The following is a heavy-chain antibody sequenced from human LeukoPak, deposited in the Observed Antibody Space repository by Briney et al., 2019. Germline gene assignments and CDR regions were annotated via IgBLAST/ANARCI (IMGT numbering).Heavy chain of an antibody. V-gene: IGHV3-23*01. D-gene: IGHD6-6*01. CDR1: GFTFSSYA. CDR2: ISGSGGST. CDR3: ANSLWPSSPYYYMDV. Sequence: PGGSLRLSCVASGFTFSSYAMSWVRQAPGKGLEWVSAISGSGGSTYYADSVKGRFTISRDNSKNTLYLQMNSLRAEDTAVYYCANSLWPSSPYYYMDVWGKGTTVTVSS. J-gene: IGHJ6*03.